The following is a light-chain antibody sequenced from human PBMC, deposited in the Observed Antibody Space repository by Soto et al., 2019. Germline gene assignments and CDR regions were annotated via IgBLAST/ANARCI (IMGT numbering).Light chain of an antibody. CDR3: QQRSNWLGT. Sequence: EIVLTQSPATLSLSPGERATLSCRASQSVSSYLAWYQQKPGQAPRLLIYDASNRATGIPARFSGSGSVTDFTLTISSLEPEDFAVYYCQQRSNWLGTFGQGTKVEIK. CDR2: DAS. CDR1: QSVSSY. V-gene: IGKV3-11*01. J-gene: IGKJ1*01.